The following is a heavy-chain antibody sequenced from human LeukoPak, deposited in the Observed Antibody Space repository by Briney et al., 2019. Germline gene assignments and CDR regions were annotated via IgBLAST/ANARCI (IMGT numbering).Heavy chain of an antibody. CDR3: ARAGGYSYGGYYYYYYMDV. V-gene: IGHV1-8*01. J-gene: IGHJ6*03. CDR1: GYTFTSYD. D-gene: IGHD5-18*01. Sequence: GASVKVSCKAPGYTFTSYDINWVRQATGQGLEWMGWMNPNSGNTGYAQKFQGRVTMTRNTSISTAYMELSSLRSEDTAVYYCARAGGYSYGGYYYYYYMDVWGKGTTVTVSS. CDR2: MNPNSGNT.